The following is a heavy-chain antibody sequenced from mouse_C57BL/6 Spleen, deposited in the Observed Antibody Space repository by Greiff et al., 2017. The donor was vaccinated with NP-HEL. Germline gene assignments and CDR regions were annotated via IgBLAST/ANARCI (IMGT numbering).Heavy chain of an antibody. D-gene: IGHD2-1*01. Sequence: VQLQQSGAELVKPGASVKISCKASGYAFSSYWMNWVKQRPGKGLEWIGQIYPGDGDTNYNGKFKGKATLTADKSSSTAYMQLSSLTSEDSAVYFCARKGENIYYGNFWCAYWGQGTLVTVSA. CDR1: GYAFSSYW. CDR2: IYPGDGDT. J-gene: IGHJ3*01. CDR3: ARKGENIYYGNFWCAY. V-gene: IGHV1-80*01.